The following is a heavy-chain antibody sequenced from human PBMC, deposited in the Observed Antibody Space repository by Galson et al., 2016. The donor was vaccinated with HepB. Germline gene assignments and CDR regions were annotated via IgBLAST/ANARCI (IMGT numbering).Heavy chain of an antibody. CDR1: GFNFDDFA. CDR3: VKGGGPYVGASGEPGHN. Sequence: SLRLSCAASGFNFDDFAMHWVRQRPGKGLEWVSGITFNSGNIVYADSVKGRFTISRDNAKRSLYLQMNSLTPEDTALYYCVKGGGPYVGASGEPGHNWGQGTLVTVSS. V-gene: IGHV3-9*01. J-gene: IGHJ4*02. CDR2: ITFNSGNI. D-gene: IGHD6-19*01.